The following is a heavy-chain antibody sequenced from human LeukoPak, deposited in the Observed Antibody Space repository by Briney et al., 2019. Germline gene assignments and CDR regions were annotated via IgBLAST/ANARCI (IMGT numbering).Heavy chain of an antibody. Sequence: GASVKVSCKASGYTFTSYGISWVRQAPGQGLDWMGWISAYNGNTNYAQKLQGRVTMTTDTSTSTAYMELRSLRSDDTAVYYCARLIWSGYFFSIGVTKNAFDIWGQGTMVTVSS. CDR3: ARLIWSGYFFSIGVTKNAFDI. CDR2: ISAYNGNT. CDR1: GYTFTSYG. V-gene: IGHV1-18*01. J-gene: IGHJ3*02. D-gene: IGHD3-3*01.